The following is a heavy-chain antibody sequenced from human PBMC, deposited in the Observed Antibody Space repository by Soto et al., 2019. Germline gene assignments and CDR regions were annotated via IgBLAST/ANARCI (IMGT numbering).Heavy chain of an antibody. CDR3: ARGIRDIVVVPAAPNWFDP. CDR2: ISSSSSTI. CDR1: GFTFSSYS. Sequence: GESLKISCAASGFTFSSYSMNWVRQAPGKGLEWVSYISSSSSTIYYADSVKGRFTISRDNAKNSLYLQMNSLRAEDTAVYYCARGIRDIVVVPAAPNWFDPWGQGTLVTVSS. J-gene: IGHJ5*02. V-gene: IGHV3-48*01. D-gene: IGHD2-2*01.